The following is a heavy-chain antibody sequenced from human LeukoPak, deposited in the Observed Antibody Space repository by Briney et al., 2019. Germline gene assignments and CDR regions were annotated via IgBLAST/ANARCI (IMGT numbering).Heavy chain of an antibody. CDR2: INGGGDST. CDR3: AKVPGIAAAGPFDY. V-gene: IGHV3-23*01. Sequence: GGSLRLSCAASGFTFSNHAMYWVRQAPGKGLEWVSSINGGGDSTYYADSVKGRFTISRDNSKNTLYLQMNSLRAEDTAVYYCAKVPGIAAAGPFDYWGQGTLVTVSS. D-gene: IGHD6-13*01. CDR1: GFTFSNHA. J-gene: IGHJ4*02.